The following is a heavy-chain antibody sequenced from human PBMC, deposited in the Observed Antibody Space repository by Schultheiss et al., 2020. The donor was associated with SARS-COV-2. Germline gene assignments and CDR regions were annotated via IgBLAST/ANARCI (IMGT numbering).Heavy chain of an antibody. CDR2: INYSGST. D-gene: IGHD3-10*02. CDR3: ARDSPDVPRNRRYYGMDV. CDR1: GGSISSGDYY. Sequence: SETLSLTCTVSGGSISSGDYYWSWIRQPPGKGLEWIGYINYSGSTYYNLSLKGRVTISVDTSKNQFSLKLGSVTAADTAVYYCARDSPDVPRNRRYYGMDVWGQGTTVTVSS. V-gene: IGHV4-30-4*01. J-gene: IGHJ6*02.